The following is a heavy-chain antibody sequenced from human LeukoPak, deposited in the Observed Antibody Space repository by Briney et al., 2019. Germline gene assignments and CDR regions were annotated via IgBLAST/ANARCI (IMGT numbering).Heavy chain of an antibody. CDR1: GFTFRSYG. J-gene: IGHJ6*03. Sequence: GGSLRLSCAASGFTFRSYGMHWVRQAPGKGLEWVAVIWYEGSNKYYADSVKGRFTISRDNSKNTLYLQMNSLRAEDTAVYYCAKGAGYSGYDYHYYYMDVWGKGTTVTVSS. CDR3: AKGAGYSGYDYHYYYMDV. D-gene: IGHD5-12*01. V-gene: IGHV3-33*06. CDR2: IWYEGSNK.